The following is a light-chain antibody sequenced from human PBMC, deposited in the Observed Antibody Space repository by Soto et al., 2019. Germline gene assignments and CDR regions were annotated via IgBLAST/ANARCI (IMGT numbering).Light chain of an antibody. CDR3: QQSYTTSIT. V-gene: IGKV1-39*01. CDR1: QRISTY. CDR2: GAS. J-gene: IGKJ5*01. Sequence: DIQITHSPSSLSASVFDRVTITFRASQRISTYLNWYQQKPGKAPKLLIYGASTLHGGVPSRFSGSGSGTDFTLTISSLQPEDFATYYCQQSYTTSITFGQGTRLEIK.